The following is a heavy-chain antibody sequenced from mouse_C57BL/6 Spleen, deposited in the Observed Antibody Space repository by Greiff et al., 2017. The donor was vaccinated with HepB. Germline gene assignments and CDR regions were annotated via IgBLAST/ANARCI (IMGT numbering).Heavy chain of an antibody. V-gene: IGHV5-17*01. CDR2: ISSGSSTI. D-gene: IGHD1-1*01. J-gene: IGHJ3*01. CDR1: GFTFSDYG. CDR3: ASPYYYGPAWFAY. Sequence: EVQLQQSGGGLVKPGGSLKLSCAASGFTFSDYGMHWVRQAPEKGLEWVAYISSGSSTIYYADTVKGRFTISRDNAKNTLFLQMTSLRSEDTAMYYCASPYYYGPAWFAYWGQGTLVTVSA.